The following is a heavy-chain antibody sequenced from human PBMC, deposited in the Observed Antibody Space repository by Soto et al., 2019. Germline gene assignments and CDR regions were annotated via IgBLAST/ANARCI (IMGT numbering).Heavy chain of an antibody. Sequence: QVQLVQSGAEVKKPGSSVKVSCKASGGNLRRNAISWVRQAPGQGLEWMGGIVPMFGTANYAQKIQGRVTITADESTSTVYMELSSLRSEDTAVYYCARDNLVGVDVWGQGTTVTVSS. CDR2: IVPMFGTA. CDR1: GGNLRRNA. V-gene: IGHV1-69*12. J-gene: IGHJ6*02. D-gene: IGHD1-20*01. CDR3: ARDNLVGVDV.